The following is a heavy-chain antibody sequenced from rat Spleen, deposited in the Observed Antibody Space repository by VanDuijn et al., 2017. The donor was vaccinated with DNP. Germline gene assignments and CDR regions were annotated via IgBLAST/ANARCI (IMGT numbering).Heavy chain of an antibody. V-gene: IGHV5-31*01. CDR3: KRGGDVDDGGDGDVLEA. Sequence: EVQLVESGGGLVQPGGSLKLSCVASGFTFNNYWMTWIRQVPGKGLEWVASISSGAGTTSYADSVKGRFTVSRDDAGNTLYLQMNSLRSEDTATYSCKRGGDVDDGGDGDVLEAWGEGTLVPVSS. J-gene: IGHJ3*01. CDR2: ISSGAGTT. CDR1: GFTFNNYW. D-gene: IGHD1-12*02.